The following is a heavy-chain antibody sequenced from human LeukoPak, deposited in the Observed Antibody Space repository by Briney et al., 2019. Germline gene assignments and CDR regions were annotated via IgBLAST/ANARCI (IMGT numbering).Heavy chain of an antibody. V-gene: IGHV1-18*01. CDR1: GYTFTSYG. J-gene: IGHJ4*02. CDR3: ARGRGYPFPFDY. Sequence: ASVRVSCKASGYTFTSYGISWVRQAPGQGLEWMGWISAYNGNTNYAQKFQGRVTITRNTSISTAYMELSSLRSEDTAVYYCARGRGYPFPFDYWGQGTLVTVSS. D-gene: IGHD5-12*01. CDR2: ISAYNGNT.